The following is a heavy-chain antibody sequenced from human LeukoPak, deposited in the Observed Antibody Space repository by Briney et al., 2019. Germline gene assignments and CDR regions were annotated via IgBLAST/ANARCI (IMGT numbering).Heavy chain of an antibody. Sequence: GESLKISCKGSGYSFTSYWIGWVRQMPGKGLEWMGIIYPGDSDTRYSPSFQGQVTISADKSISTAYLQWSSLKASDTAMYYCARKALMSDSSGYFFDYWGQGTLVTVSS. D-gene: IGHD3-22*01. CDR3: ARKALMSDSSGYFFDY. CDR1: GYSFTSYW. V-gene: IGHV5-51*01. CDR2: IYPGDSDT. J-gene: IGHJ4*02.